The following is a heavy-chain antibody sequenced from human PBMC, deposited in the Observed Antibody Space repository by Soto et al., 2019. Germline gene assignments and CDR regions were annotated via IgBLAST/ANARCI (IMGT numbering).Heavy chain of an antibody. CDR3: AKDPYSGASFMRAVDY. D-gene: IGHD6-19*01. V-gene: IGHV3-23*01. CDR2: IGSGGDST. J-gene: IGHJ4*02. Sequence: EVQLLESGGGLGQPGGSLRLSCAASGFTLSNYAMTWVRQAPGKGLEWVSTIGSGGDSTYYADAVKGRFTISRDNSKNTLYLQMNNLRGEDTAVYYCAKDPYSGASFMRAVDYWGQGTLVTVSS. CDR1: GFTLSNYA.